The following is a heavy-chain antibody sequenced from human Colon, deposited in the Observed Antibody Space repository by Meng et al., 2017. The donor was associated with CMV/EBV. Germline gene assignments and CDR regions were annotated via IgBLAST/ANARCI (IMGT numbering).Heavy chain of an antibody. J-gene: IGHJ4*02. CDR2: ISGSGGST. D-gene: IGHD2-2*01. Sequence: GESLKISCAASGFTFSSYAMSWVRQAPGKGLEWVSAISGSGGSTYYADSVKGRFTISRDNSKNTLYLQMNSLRAEDTAVYYCAKDRGGCSSTNCYLDCWGQGTLVTVSS. V-gene: IGHV3-23*01. CDR3: AKDRGGCSSTNCYLDC. CDR1: GFTFSSYA.